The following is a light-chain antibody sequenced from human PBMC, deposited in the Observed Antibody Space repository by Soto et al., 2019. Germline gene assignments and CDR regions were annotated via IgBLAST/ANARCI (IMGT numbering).Light chain of an antibody. CDR1: QGLLYNNTYNY. J-gene: IGKJ5*01. CDR2: FGS. Sequence: EIVKTQSPLTLPVTPGEPASISCRSSQGLLYNNTYNYLDWYVQKPGQSPQLLIYFGSNRAPGVPDRFSGSGSGTDFTLKINRVEAEDVGTYYCMQALQSLTFGQGTRLEIQ. V-gene: IGKV2-28*01. CDR3: MQALQSLT.